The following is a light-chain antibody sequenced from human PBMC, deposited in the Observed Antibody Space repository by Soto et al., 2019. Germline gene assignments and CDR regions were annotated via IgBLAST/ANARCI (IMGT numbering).Light chain of an antibody. CDR1: QSLLHSNGYNY. Sequence: DIVMTQSPLSLPVTPGEPASISCRSSQSLLHSNGYNYLDWYLQKPGQSPQLLIYLGSNRASGVPDRFSGSGSGTDCTLKIRRVEAEDFGVYYRMPALQPPWTFGQGAKFEI. V-gene: IGKV2-28*01. CDR3: MPALQPPWT. J-gene: IGKJ1*01. CDR2: LGS.